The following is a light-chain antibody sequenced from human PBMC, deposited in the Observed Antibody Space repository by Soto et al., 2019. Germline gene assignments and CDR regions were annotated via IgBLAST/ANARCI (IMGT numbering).Light chain of an antibody. CDR2: GAS. Sequence: EIVMTHSPATLSVSPGERATLSCRASQSVSSKLAWYQQKPGQAPRLLIYGASTRATGIPARFSGSGSGTEFTLTISSLQPEDFAVYYCQQYKNWPTITFGQGTRLEIK. V-gene: IGKV3-15*01. CDR1: QSVSSK. J-gene: IGKJ5*01. CDR3: QQYKNWPTIT.